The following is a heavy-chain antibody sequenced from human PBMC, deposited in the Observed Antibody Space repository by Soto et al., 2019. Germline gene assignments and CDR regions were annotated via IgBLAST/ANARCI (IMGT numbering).Heavy chain of an antibody. J-gene: IGHJ4*02. D-gene: IGHD3-22*01. CDR1: GFTFSSYW. Sequence: GGSLRLSCAASGFTFSSYWMHWVRQAPGKGLVWVSRINSDGSRTTYADSVKGRFTISRDNAKNMLHLQMNSLRAEDTAVYYCARALTYYYDIDYWGQGTQVTVSS. CDR3: ARALTYYYDIDY. CDR2: INSDGSRT. V-gene: IGHV3-74*01.